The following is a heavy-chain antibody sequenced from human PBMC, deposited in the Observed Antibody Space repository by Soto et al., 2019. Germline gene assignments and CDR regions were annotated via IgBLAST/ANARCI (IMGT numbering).Heavy chain of an antibody. CDR1: GGSISSYY. D-gene: IGHD3-9*01. V-gene: IGHV4-4*07. CDR2: IYTSGST. Sequence: PSETLSLTCTVSGGSISSYYWSWIRQPAGKGLEWIGRIYTSGSTNYNPSLKSRVTMSVDTSKNQFSLKLSSVTAADTAVYYCASGAVYDILTGSYRETFDYWGQGTLVTASS. CDR3: ASGAVYDILTGSYRETFDY. J-gene: IGHJ4*02.